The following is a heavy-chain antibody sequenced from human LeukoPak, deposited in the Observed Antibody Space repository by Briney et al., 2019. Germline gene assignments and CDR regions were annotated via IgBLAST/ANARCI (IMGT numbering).Heavy chain of an antibody. CDR3: ARGVGYCSGGRCPFDY. V-gene: IGHV4-38-2*02. J-gene: IGHJ4*01. Sequence: SETLSLTCTVSGYYISSGFYWGWIRQPPGKGLEWIGSIYHSGSTYYNPSLESRVTISVGTSKNQFSLKVISVTAADTAVYYCARGVGYCSGGRCPFDYWGRGTQVTVSS. CDR2: IYHSGST. CDR1: GYYISSGFY. D-gene: IGHD2-15*01.